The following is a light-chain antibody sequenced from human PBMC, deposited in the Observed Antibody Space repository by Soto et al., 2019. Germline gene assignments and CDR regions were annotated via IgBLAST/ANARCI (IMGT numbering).Light chain of an antibody. CDR2: EVS. CDR1: SSDVGGYKY. Sequence: QSALTQPPSASGSPGQSVTISCTGTSSDVGGYKYVSWYQQHPGKAPKLMIYEVSKRPSGVPDRFSGSKSGNTASLTVSGLQAEDEADYYCSSYAGSNDVIFDRGTKLTVL. CDR3: SSYAGSNDVI. V-gene: IGLV2-8*01. J-gene: IGLJ2*01.